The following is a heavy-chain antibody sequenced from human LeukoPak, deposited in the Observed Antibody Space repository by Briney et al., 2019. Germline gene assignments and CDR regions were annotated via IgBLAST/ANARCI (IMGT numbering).Heavy chain of an antibody. V-gene: IGHV1-8*01. CDR2: MNPNSGNT. Sequence: ASVKVSCKASGYTFTSYDINWVRQATGQGLEWMGWMNPNSGNTGYAQKFQGRVTMTRNTSISTAYMELSSLRSEDTAVYYCARERKGYCSGGSCGMDVWGQGTTVTVSS. J-gene: IGHJ6*02. CDR1: GYTFTSYD. CDR3: ARERKGYCSGGSCGMDV. D-gene: IGHD2-15*01.